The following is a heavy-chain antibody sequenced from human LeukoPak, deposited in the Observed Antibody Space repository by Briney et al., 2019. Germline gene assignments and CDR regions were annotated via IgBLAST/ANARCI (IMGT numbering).Heavy chain of an antibody. CDR3: ASTEAGYYDSSGTGTFDY. V-gene: IGHV4-59*11. Sequence: PSETLSLTCTVSGGSISSQYWSWIRQPPGKGLEWIGYIYYSGSTNYNPSLKSRVTISVDTSKNQFSLKLSSVTAADTAVYYCASTEAGYYDSSGTGTFDYWGQGTLVTVS. J-gene: IGHJ4*02. D-gene: IGHD3-22*01. CDR2: IYYSGST. CDR1: GGSISSQY.